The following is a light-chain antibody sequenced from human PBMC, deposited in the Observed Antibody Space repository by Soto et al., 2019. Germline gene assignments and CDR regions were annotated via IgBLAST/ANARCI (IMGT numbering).Light chain of an antibody. CDR2: AAS. Sequence: EVVLTQSPGTLSLSPGERATLSCRASQRVSSSFLAWYQQKPGQAPRLLIHAASTGATGIPARFRGSGSGTDFTLTISSLEPEDSAVYYCHQYADSPQTFSQGTKVEIK. CDR1: QRVSSSF. CDR3: HQYADSPQT. V-gene: IGKV3-20*01. J-gene: IGKJ2*01.